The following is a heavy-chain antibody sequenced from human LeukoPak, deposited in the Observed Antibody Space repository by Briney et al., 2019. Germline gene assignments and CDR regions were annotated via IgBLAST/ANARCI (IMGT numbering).Heavy chain of an antibody. CDR2: ISGSGGST. CDR1: GFTFSSYA. J-gene: IGHJ4*02. V-gene: IGHV3-23*01. Sequence: PGGSLRLSWAAAGFTFSSYAISWVRQAPGKGLEWVSAISGSGGSTYYADSVKGRFTISRENSKNTLYLKMNSLRVEETAVYYCAKDSGIATAGYYFEYWGQGPLVTVSS. CDR3: AKDSGIATAGYYFEY. D-gene: IGHD6-13*01.